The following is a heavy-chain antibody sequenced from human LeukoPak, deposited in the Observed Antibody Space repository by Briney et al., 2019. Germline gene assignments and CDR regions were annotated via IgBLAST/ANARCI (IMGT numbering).Heavy chain of an antibody. V-gene: IGHV1-18*01. J-gene: IGHJ4*02. CDR1: GYTLTSYG. Sequence: GASVKVSCKASGYTLTSYGISWVRQAPGQGLEWMGWISAYNGNTNYAQKLQGRVTMTTDTSTSTAYMELRSLRSDDTAVYYCARVPLFAYGDYIIVYYFDYWGQGTLVTVSS. CDR2: ISAYNGNT. CDR3: ARVPLFAYGDYIIVYYFDY. D-gene: IGHD4-17*01.